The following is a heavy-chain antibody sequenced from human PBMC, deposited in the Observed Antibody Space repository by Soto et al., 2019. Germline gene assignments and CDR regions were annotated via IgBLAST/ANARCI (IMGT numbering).Heavy chain of an antibody. D-gene: IGHD2-21*02. CDR1: GGSVSSGSYY. CDR3: ASGIVVVTATPFDY. Sequence: SETLSLTCTVSGGSVSSGSYYWSWIRQPPGKGLEWIGYIYYSGSTNYNPSLKSRVTISVDTSKNQFSLKLSSVTAADTAVYYCASGIVVVTATPFDYWGQGTLVTVSS. J-gene: IGHJ4*02. V-gene: IGHV4-61*01. CDR2: IYYSGST.